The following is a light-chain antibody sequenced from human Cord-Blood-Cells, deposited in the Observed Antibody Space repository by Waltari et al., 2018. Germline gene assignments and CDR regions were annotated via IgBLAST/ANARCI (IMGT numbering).Light chain of an antibody. J-gene: IGLJ3*02. Sequence: QSALTQPASVSGSPGQSITISCTGIISDVGSYNLVSWYQQHPGKAPKLMIYEVSKRPSGVSNRFSGSKSGNTASLTISGLQAEDEADYYCCSYAGSSTFVFGGGTKLTVL. CDR2: EVS. V-gene: IGLV2-23*02. CDR3: CSYAGSSTFV. CDR1: ISDVGSYNL.